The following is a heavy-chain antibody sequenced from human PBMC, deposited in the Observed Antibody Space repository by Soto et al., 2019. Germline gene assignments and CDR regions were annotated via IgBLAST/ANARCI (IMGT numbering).Heavy chain of an antibody. J-gene: IGHJ4*02. CDR2: IYWDDDK. D-gene: IGHD2-15*01. V-gene: IGHV2-5*02. CDR1: GFSLSTSGVG. CDR3: AHRRGGGGNGNFDY. Sequence: QITLKESGPPLVKPTQTLTLTCTFSGFSLSTSGVGVGWIRQPPGKALEWLALIYWDDDKRYSPSLKSRLTITKDTSKHQVVLTMTNMDPVDTATYYCAHRRGGGGNGNFDYWGQGTLVTVSS.